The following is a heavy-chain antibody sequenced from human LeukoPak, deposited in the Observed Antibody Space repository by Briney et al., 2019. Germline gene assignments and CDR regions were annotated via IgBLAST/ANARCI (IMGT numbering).Heavy chain of an antibody. V-gene: IGHV3-30*02. CDR2: IRYDGSNK. CDR1: GFTFSSYG. Sequence: GGSLRLSCAASGFTFSSYGMHWVRQAPGKGLEWVAFIRYDGSNKYYADSVKGRFTISRDNSKNTLCLQMNSLRAEDTAVYYCAKEDSSGWIGDYWGQGTLVTVSS. D-gene: IGHD6-19*01. CDR3: AKEDSSGWIGDY. J-gene: IGHJ4*02.